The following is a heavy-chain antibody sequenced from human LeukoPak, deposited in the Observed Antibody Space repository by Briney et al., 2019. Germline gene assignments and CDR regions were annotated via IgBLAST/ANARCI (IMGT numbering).Heavy chain of an antibody. V-gene: IGHV3-20*04. J-gene: IGHJ4*02. Sequence: PGGSLRPSCAASGFTFDDYGTGWGRQDPGKGMEWVSCINWNGGSTGYADAVKGRYTISTDNANNSLYLQMNSLRAEDTALYYCARGASVVVAANYYFDYWGQGTLVTVSS. CDR3: ARGASVVVAANYYFDY. D-gene: IGHD2-15*01. CDR2: INWNGGST. CDR1: GFTFDDYG.